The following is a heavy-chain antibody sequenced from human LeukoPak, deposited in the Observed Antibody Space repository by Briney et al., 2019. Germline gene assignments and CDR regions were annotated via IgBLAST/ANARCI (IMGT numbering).Heavy chain of an antibody. CDR1: GGSISSSNHY. V-gene: IGHV4-39*01. D-gene: IGHD2-21*02. CDR2: IYYSGST. CDR3: ARVVLVTASLMAFDI. Sequence: KPSETLSVTCTVSGGSISSSNHYWGWIRQPPGKGLEWIGSIYYSGSTYYNPSLKSRVTISVDTSKNQFSLKLSSVTAADTAVYYCARVVLVTASLMAFDIWGQGTMVTVSS. J-gene: IGHJ3*02.